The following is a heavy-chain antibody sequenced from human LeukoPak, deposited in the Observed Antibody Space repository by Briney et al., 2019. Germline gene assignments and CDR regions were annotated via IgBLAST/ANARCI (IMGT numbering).Heavy chain of an antibody. J-gene: IGHJ4*02. D-gene: IGHD6-6*01. CDR1: GFTFSSYW. Sequence: GGSLRLSCAASGFTFSSYWMSWVRQAPGKGLEWVSYISSSGSTIYYADSVKGRFTISRDNAKNSLYLQMNSLRAEDTAVYYCARSSRLTFDYWGQGTLVTVSS. CDR3: ARSSRLTFDY. CDR2: ISSSGSTI. V-gene: IGHV3-48*04.